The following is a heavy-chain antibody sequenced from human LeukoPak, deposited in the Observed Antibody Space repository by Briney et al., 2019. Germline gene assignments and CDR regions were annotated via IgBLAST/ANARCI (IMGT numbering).Heavy chain of an antibody. D-gene: IGHD4-23*01. Sequence: SETLSLTCAVYGGSFSGYYWSWIRQPPGKGLEWIGYIYYSGSTNYNPSLKSRVTISVDTSKNQFSLKLSSVTAADTAVYYCASLYGGNFLFDYWGQGTLVTVSS. CDR1: GGSFSGYY. CDR2: IYYSGST. J-gene: IGHJ4*02. CDR3: ASLYGGNFLFDY. V-gene: IGHV4-59*08.